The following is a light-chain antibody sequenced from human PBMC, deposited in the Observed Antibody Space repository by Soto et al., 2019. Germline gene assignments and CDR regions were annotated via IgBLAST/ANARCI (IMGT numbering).Light chain of an antibody. Sequence: AIQMTQSPSSLSASVGDRVTITCRASQGIRNDLGWYQQKPGKAPKLLIYAASSLQSGVPSRFSGSGSGTDFTLTISILQPEYVATYYYLQDYKLFTFGPGTKVDIK. V-gene: IGKV1-6*01. CDR1: QGIRND. CDR3: LQDYKLFT. CDR2: AAS. J-gene: IGKJ3*01.